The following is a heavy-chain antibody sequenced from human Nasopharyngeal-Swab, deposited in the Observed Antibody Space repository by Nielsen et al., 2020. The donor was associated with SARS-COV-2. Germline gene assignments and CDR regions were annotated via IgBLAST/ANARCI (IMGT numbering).Heavy chain of an antibody. J-gene: IGHJ3*02. Sequence: RQAPGKGLEWIGYIYYSGSTYYNPSLKSRVTISADTSKNQSSLKLSSVTAADTAVYYCARATMIVVVIGAFDIWGQGTMVTVSS. V-gene: IGHV4-31*02. CDR3: ARATMIVVVIGAFDI. CDR2: IYYSGST. D-gene: IGHD3-22*01.